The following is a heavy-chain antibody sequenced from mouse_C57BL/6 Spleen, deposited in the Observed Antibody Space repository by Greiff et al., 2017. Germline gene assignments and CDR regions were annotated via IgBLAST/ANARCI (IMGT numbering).Heavy chain of an antibody. CDR2: IDPNSGGT. CDR1: GYTFTSYW. Sequence: VQLQQPGAELVKPGASVTLSCKASGYTFTSYWMHWVKQRPGRGLEWIGRIDPNSGGTKYNEKFKSKATLTVDKPSSTAYMQLSSLTSEDSAVYYCARWGPITTVGAYWGQGTLVTVSA. D-gene: IGHD1-1*01. V-gene: IGHV1-72*01. CDR3: ARWGPITTVGAY. J-gene: IGHJ3*01.